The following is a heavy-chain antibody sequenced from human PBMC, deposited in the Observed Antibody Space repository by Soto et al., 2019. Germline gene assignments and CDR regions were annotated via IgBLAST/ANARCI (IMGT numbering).Heavy chain of an antibody. D-gene: IGHD3-22*01. Sequence: PRGSLKISCKGSGYSFTSYWISWVRQMPGKGLEWMGRIDPSDSYTNYSPSLQGHVTISADKSISTAYLQWSSLKASDTAMYYCARPTMPSYYYDSSGPNWFDPWGQGTLVTVSS. CDR1: GYSFTSYW. J-gene: IGHJ5*02. V-gene: IGHV5-10-1*01. CDR3: ARPTMPSYYYDSSGPNWFDP. CDR2: IDPSDSYT.